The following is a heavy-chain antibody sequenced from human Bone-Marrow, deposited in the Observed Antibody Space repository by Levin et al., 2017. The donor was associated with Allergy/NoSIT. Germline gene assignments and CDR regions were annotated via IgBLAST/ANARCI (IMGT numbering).Heavy chain of an antibody. D-gene: IGHD4-11*01. CDR3: ARADYSDGWYVDS. CDR2: IYYTGTT. V-gene: IGHV4-59*01. J-gene: IGHJ4*02. Sequence: PSQTLSLTCTVSGGSIGFYYWSWVRLPPGKGLEYFGYIYYTGTTNYNPSLRSRVTMSVDTSKNQFSLHLRSVTAADTAVYYCARADYSDGWYVDSWGQGTLVTVSS. CDR1: GGSIGFYY.